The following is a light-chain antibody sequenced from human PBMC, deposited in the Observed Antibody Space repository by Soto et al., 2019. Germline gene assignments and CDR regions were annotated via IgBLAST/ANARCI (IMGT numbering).Light chain of an antibody. CDR1: QSVSNY. CDR3: QQRSNWPPSLT. Sequence: EIVLTQSPATLSLSPGERATLSCRASQSVSNYLAWYQQKPGQAPRLLIYDASNRATGIPARFRGSGSWTDFTLTISRLQSEDFAVYYCQQRSNWPPSLTFGGGTKVEF. J-gene: IGKJ4*01. V-gene: IGKV3-11*01. CDR2: DAS.